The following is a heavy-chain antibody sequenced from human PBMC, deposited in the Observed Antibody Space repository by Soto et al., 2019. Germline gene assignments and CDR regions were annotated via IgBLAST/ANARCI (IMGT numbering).Heavy chain of an antibody. CDR2: ISSNGGST. J-gene: IGHJ4*02. V-gene: IGHV3-64D*06. CDR1: GFTFSSYA. Sequence: PGGSLRLSCSASGFTFSSYAMHWVRQAPGKGLEYVSAISSNGGSTYYADSVKGRFTISRDNSENTLYLQMSSLRAEDTAVYYCVKDRYVPRNYFDYWGQGTLVTVSS. D-gene: IGHD2-2*01. CDR3: VKDRYVPRNYFDY.